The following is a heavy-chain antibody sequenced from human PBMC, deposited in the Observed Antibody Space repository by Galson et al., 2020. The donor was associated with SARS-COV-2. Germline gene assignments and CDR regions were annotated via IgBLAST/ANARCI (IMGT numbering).Heavy chain of an antibody. CDR1: GGSISSSNW. CDR2: IYHSGST. J-gene: IGHJ4*02. V-gene: IGHV4-4*02. CDR3: ASGNPVVPAAVDY. Sequence: SETLSLTCAVSGGSISSSNWWSWVRQPPGKGLAWIGEIYHSGSTNYNPSLKSRVTISVDKSKNQFSLKLSSVTAADTAVYYCASGNPVVPAAVDYWGQGTLVTVSS. D-gene: IGHD2-2*01.